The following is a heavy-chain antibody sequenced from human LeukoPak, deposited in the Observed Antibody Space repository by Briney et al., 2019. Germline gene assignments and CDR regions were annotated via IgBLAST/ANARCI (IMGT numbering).Heavy chain of an antibody. V-gene: IGHV3-23*01. J-gene: IGHJ4*02. CDR2: ISGSGGST. CDR1: GFTFSSYG. D-gene: IGHD3-22*01. Sequence: GGSLRLSCAASGFTFSSYGMSWVRQAPGKGLEWVSAISGSGGSTYYADSVKGRFTISRDNSKNTLYLQMNSLRAEDTAVYYCAKVNPRWLSVGYFDYWGQGTLVTVSS. CDR3: AKVNPRWLSVGYFDY.